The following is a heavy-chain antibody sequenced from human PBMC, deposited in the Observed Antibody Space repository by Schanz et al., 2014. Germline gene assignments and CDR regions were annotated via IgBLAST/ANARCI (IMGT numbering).Heavy chain of an antibody. V-gene: IGHV3-33*08. J-gene: IGHJ4*02. CDR1: GFTFSSYA. CDR3: ARGVRVRGIIIDY. D-gene: IGHD3-10*01. Sequence: QVQLVESGGGVVQPGRSLRLSCAASGFTFSSYAMHWVRQAPGKGLEWVAFIRFDASHKYYADSVKGRFTISRDNAKNTLYLQMNSLGAEDTAEYYCARGVRVRGIIIDYWGPGTLVTVSS. CDR2: IRFDASHK.